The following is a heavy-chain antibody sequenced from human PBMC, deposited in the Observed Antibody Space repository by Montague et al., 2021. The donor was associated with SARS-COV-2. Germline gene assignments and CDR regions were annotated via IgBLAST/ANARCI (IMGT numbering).Heavy chain of an antibody. CDR1: GFTFSGYA. V-gene: IGHV3-30*04. CDR2: ISYDGSNK. D-gene: IGHD6-13*01. CDR3: ARPALESYSKSWYLDY. Sequence: SLRLSLSVSGFTFSGYAMHWVRQAPGKGLEWVAVISYDGSNKYYADSVKGRFTISRDNSKNTLYLQMNSLRAEDTAVYYCARPALESYSKSWYLDYWGQGTLVTVSS. J-gene: IGHJ4*02.